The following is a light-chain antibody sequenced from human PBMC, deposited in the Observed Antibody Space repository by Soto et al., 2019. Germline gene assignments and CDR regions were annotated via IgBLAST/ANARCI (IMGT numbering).Light chain of an antibody. CDR2: ENN. J-gene: IGLJ1*01. CDR3: ATWDSSLSGGV. Sequence: QSVLTQPPSGSAAPGQRVTISCSGSSSNIENNYVSWYRQLPGTAPKLLIYENNKRPSGIPDRFSGSKSGTSATLGITGLETGDEADYYCATWDSSLSGGVSGTGTKVTVL. V-gene: IGLV1-51*02. CDR1: SSNIENNY.